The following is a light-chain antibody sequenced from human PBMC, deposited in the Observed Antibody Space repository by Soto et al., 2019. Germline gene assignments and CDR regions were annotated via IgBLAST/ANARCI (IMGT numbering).Light chain of an antibody. CDR3: QQSYRNPRT. CDR1: QTVITY. J-gene: IGKJ3*01. V-gene: IGKV1-39*01. Sequence: DIQMTQSPASLSASVGDRVTITCRASQTVITYLNWYQQKSGTAPKLLIYGASTLQSGVPPRFSGSGSGTEFTLTSSSLHPEAFATHYCQQSYRNPRTFGPGTKVDVK. CDR2: GAS.